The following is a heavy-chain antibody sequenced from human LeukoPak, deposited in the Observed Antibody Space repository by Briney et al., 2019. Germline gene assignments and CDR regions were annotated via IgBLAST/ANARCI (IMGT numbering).Heavy chain of an antibody. V-gene: IGHV4-59*01. CDR1: GGSISSYY. J-gene: IGHJ4*02. CDR3: SRDFYYDSSGYFDY. CDR2: IYYSGST. D-gene: IGHD3-22*01. Sequence: SETLSLTCTVSGGSISSYYWSWIRQPPGKGLERIGYIYYSGSTNYNPSLKSRVTISVDTSKNQFSLKLSSVTAADTAVYYCSRDFYYDSSGYFDYWGQGTLVTVSS.